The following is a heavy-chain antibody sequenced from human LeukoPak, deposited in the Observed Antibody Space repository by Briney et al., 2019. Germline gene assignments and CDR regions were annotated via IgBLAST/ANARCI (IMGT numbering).Heavy chain of an antibody. CDR2: IYHSGST. D-gene: IGHD2-2*01. CDR3: ARARGVYCSSNTCYGYYFDS. J-gene: IGHJ4*02. V-gene: IGHV4-59*01. Sequence: SETLSLTCTVSGGSISGYYWSWIRQPPGNVLEWIGYIYHSGSTNYNPSLKSRVTISVDTSKNQFSLKLSSVTAADTAVYYCARARGVYCSSNTCYGYYFDSWGQGTLVTVSS. CDR1: GGSISGYY.